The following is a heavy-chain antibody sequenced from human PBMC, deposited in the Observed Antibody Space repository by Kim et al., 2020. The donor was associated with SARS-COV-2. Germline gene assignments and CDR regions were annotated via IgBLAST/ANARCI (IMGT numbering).Heavy chain of an antibody. CDR1: GFTFSGYA. V-gene: IGHV3-23*01. CDR2: ISGSGGSP. Sequence: GGSLRLSCAASGFTFSGYAMSWVRQAQGKGLEWVSAISGSGGSPYYADSVQGRSTISRDNTNTTLYLKMNCLRAEATAVHYSWSLGRCRVRAGYYYY. D-gene: IGHD2-15*01. J-gene: IGHJ6*01. CDR3: WSLGRCRVRAGYYYY.